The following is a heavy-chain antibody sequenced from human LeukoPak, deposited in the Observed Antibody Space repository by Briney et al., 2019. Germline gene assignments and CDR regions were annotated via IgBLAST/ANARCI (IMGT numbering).Heavy chain of an antibody. CDR3: AKGNYCSSTSCYGNWFDP. CDR2: ISGSGGST. J-gene: IGHJ5*02. V-gene: IGHV3-23*01. Sequence: PGGSLRLSCAASGFTFSSYAMSWVRQAPGKGLEWVSAISGSGGSTYYADSVKGRFTIFRDNSKNTLYLQMNSLRAEDTAVYYCAKGNYCSSTSCYGNWFDPWGQGTLVTVYS. D-gene: IGHD2-2*01. CDR1: GFTFSSYA.